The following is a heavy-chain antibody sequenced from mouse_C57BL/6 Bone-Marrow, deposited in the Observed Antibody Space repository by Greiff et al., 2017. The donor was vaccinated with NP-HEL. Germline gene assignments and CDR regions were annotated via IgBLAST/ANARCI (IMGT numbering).Heavy chain of an antibody. J-gene: IGHJ2*01. V-gene: IGHV5-6*01. CDR3: AREGGITTDLDY. CDR2: ISSGGSYT. Sequence: EVQGVESGGDLVKPGGSLKLSCAASGFTFSSYGMSWVRQTPDKRLEWVATISSGGSYTYYPDSVKGRFTISRVNAKNTLYLQMSSLKSEDTAMYYCAREGGITTDLDYWGQGTTLTVSS. D-gene: IGHD1-1*01. CDR1: GFTFSSYG.